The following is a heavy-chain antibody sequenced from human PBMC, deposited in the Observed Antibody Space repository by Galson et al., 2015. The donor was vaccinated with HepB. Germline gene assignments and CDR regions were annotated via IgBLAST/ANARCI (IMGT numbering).Heavy chain of an antibody. V-gene: IGHV3-66*02. CDR2: IYSGGST. CDR1: GFTFSSYA. CDR3: ARGESYYYDSSGYYQDY. D-gene: IGHD3-22*01. J-gene: IGHJ4*02. Sequence: CAASGFTFSSYAMHWVRQAPGKGLEWVSVIYSGGSTYYADSVKGRFTISRDNSKNTLYLQMNSLRAEDTAVYYCARGESYYYDSSGYYQDYWGQGTLVTVSS.